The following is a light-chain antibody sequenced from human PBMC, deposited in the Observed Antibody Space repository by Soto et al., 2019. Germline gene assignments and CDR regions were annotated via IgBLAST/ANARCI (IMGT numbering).Light chain of an antibody. V-gene: IGKV3-15*01. CDR2: SAS. CDR3: QQYNNWPPLT. J-gene: IGKJ4*01. CDR1: QSVTTN. Sequence: EAVMTQSPVTLSVSPGERATLSCRASQSVTTNLAWYQQKPGQAPRLLIYSASTRAAGIPDRFSGSGSGTEFTLTISSLQPEDFAVYYCQQYNNWPPLTFGGGTKVEIK.